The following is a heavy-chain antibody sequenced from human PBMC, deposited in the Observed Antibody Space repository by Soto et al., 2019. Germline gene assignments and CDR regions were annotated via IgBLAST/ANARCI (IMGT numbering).Heavy chain of an antibody. Sequence: GGSLRLSCAASGFTFSSYAMHWVRQAPGKGLEWVAVISYDGSNKYYADSVKGRFTISRDNSKNTLYLQMNSLRAEDTAVYYCARDTRVESGSGHHFYGMDVWGQGTTVTVSS. CDR3: ARDTRVESGSGHHFYGMDV. CDR2: ISYDGSNK. CDR1: GFTFSSYA. D-gene: IGHD6-19*01. J-gene: IGHJ6*02. V-gene: IGHV3-30-3*01.